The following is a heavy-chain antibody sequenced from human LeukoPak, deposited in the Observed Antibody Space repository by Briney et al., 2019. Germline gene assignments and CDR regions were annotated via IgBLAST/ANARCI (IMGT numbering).Heavy chain of an antibody. CDR1: GGSFSY. Sequence: SETLSLTCIVSGGSFSYLSWIRQPAGKGLEWIGIIYDHGRTEYNPSLKSRVSISVDTSKNQVSLRLNSVTPADTAVYYCARGLAGRASGAVYFDLWGRGALVTVSS. CDR2: IYDHGRT. CDR3: ARGLAGRASGAVYFDL. J-gene: IGHJ2*01. D-gene: IGHD3-16*01. V-gene: IGHV4-59*01.